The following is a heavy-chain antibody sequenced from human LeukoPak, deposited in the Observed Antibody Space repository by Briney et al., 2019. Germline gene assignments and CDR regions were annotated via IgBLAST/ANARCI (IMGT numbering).Heavy chain of an antibody. CDR1: GYTFTGYD. Sequence: ASVKVSCKASGYTFTGYDINWVRQATGQGLEWMGWMNPNSGNTGYAQKFQGRVTMTRNTSISTAYMELSSLRSEDTAVYYCASIHTYGSGSFDYWGQGTLVTVSS. CDR2: MNPNSGNT. CDR3: ASIHTYGSGSFDY. J-gene: IGHJ4*02. D-gene: IGHD3-10*01. V-gene: IGHV1-8*01.